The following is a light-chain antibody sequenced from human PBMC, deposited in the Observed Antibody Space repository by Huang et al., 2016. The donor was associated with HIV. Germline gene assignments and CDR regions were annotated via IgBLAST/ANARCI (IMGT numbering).Light chain of an antibody. CDR2: WAS. V-gene: IGKV4-1*01. CDR3: QQHYSSPWT. CDR1: QQGGSS. Sequence: DIVMTQSPDSLAVSLGERATINCKSSQQGGSSFAWYQKKPGQSPKLLIYWASTREFGVPDRFSGSGSGTDFTLTISSLQAADVAVYYCQQHYSSPWTFGQGTKVEIK. J-gene: IGKJ1*01.